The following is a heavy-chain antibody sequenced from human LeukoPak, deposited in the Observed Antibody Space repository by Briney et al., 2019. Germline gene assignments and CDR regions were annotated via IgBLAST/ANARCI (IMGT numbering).Heavy chain of an antibody. CDR3: AKAPAPDQLLHFDY. D-gene: IGHD2-2*01. J-gene: IGHJ4*02. CDR2: ISGSDGTT. V-gene: IGHV3-23*01. Sequence: PGGSLRLSCAASGITFSSYAMSWVRQAPGKGLEWVSGISGSDGTTYYADSVKGRFTISRDNSKNTLYLQMNSLRAEDTAVYYCAKAPAPDQLLHFDYWGQGTLVTVSS. CDR1: GITFSSYA.